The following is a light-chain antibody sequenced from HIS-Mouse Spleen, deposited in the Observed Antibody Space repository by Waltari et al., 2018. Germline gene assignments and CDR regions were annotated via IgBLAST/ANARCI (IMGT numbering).Light chain of an antibody. J-gene: IGLJ2*01. V-gene: IGLV2-23*01. CDR3: CSYAGSSTVV. CDR1: SRDVGSYNL. CDR2: EGS. Sequence: QSALTQPASVSGSPGQSITISCTGTSRDVGSYNLLSWYQQHPGKAPKLMIYEGSKWPSGVSNRFSGSKSGNTASLTISGLQAEDEADYYCCSYAGSSTVVFGGGTKLTVL.